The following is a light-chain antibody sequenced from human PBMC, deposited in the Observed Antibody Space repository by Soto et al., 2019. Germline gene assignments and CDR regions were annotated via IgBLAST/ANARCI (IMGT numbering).Light chain of an antibody. V-gene: IGKV1-33*01. CDR2: DAS. J-gene: IGKJ4*01. CDR3: QQYDNLPLS. CDR1: QDITTS. Sequence: DIQMTQSPSFLSASVGDRVTITCQASQDITTSLNWYQQKPGKAPKLLMYDASNLERGVPSRYSGSRSATAVTFPISSLQAEDITTYYCQQYDNLPLSFGGGTKVEIK.